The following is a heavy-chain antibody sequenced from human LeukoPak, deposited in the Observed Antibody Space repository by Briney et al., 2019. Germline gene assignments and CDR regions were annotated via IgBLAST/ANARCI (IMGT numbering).Heavy chain of an antibody. D-gene: IGHD2-15*01. J-gene: IGHJ6*03. Sequence: VWSLRLSCAATGFTFRSYGMHWVRQAPCKGLHWGAFIRYDVSNKYYADSVKVRFTISRDNSKNTLYLQMNSLRAEDMVFFFKQKTAYDIVVVVAAVTAWDYYMDVWGKGTTVTISS. CDR2: IRYDVSNK. CDR1: GFTFRSYG. V-gene: IGHV3-30*02. CDR3: QKTAYDIVVVVAAVTAWDYYMDV.